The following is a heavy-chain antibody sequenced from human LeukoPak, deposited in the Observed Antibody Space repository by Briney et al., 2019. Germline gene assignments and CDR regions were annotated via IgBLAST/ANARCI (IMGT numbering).Heavy chain of an antibody. V-gene: IGHV3-30-3*01. CDR2: ISYDGSNK. Sequence: GRSLRLSCAASGFTFSSYAMHWVRQAPGKGLEWVAVISYDGSNKYYADSVKGRFTISRDNSKNTLYLQMNSLRAEDTAVYYCADLDYWGQGTLVTVSS. CDR1: GFTFSSYA. CDR3: ADLDY. J-gene: IGHJ4*02.